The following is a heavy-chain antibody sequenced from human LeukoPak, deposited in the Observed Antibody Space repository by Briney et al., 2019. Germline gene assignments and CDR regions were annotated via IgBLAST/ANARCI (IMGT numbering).Heavy chain of an antibody. Sequence: SETLSLTCTVSGGSISSYYWSWIRQPAGKGLEWIGRIYTSGSTNYNPSLKSRVTMSVDTPKNQFSLKLSSVTAADTAVYYCARVFDGGYYYYMDVWGKGTTVTVSS. D-gene: IGHD2-21*01. J-gene: IGHJ6*03. V-gene: IGHV4-4*07. CDR1: GGSISSYY. CDR3: ARVFDGGYYYYMDV. CDR2: IYTSGST.